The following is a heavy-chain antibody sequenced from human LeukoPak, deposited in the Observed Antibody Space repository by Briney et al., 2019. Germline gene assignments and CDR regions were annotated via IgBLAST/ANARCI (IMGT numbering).Heavy chain of an antibody. CDR2: IYTSGST. J-gene: IGHJ2*01. V-gene: IGHV4-4*07. CDR1: GGSISSYY. Sequence: PSETLSLTCTVSGGSISSYYWSWIRQPAGKGLEWIGRIYTSGSTYYNPSLKSRVTISVDTSKNQFSLKLSSVTAADTAVYYCARVSGRFTWYFDLWGRGALVTVSS. CDR3: ARVSGRFTWYFDL.